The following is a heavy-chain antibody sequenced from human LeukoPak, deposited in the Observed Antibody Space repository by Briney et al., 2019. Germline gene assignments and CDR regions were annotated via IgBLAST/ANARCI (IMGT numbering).Heavy chain of an antibody. CDR2: ISPNSGDT. D-gene: IGHD1-26*01. CDR1: GYTFTGYY. V-gene: IGHV1-2*02. CDR3: ARETIGESYSGPHDY. J-gene: IGHJ4*02. Sequence: ASVKVSCKASGYTFTGYYIHWVRQAPGQGLEWMGWISPNSGDTNYAQKFQGTVTMTRDTSISTAYMELSSLRSDNTAVYYCARETIGESYSGPHDYWGQGTLVTISS.